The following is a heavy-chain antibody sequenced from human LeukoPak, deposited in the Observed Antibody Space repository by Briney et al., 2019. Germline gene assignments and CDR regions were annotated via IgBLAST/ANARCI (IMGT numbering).Heavy chain of an antibody. CDR3: ALGLLGF. CDR2: ISGSGGNT. V-gene: IGHV3-23*01. CDR1: GITFSSYP. D-gene: IGHD3/OR15-3a*01. J-gene: IGHJ4*02. Sequence: GSLRLSCATSGITFSSYPMSWVRQAPGKGLEWVSGISGSGGNTYYADSVKGRITISRDNSKNTVDLQMNSLRAEDTAVYFWALGLLGFWGQGTPVTVSS.